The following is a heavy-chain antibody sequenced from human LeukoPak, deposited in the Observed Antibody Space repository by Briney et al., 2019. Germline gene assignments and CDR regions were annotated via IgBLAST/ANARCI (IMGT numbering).Heavy chain of an antibody. CDR2: TYYRSKWYN. CDR3: AGEVSIAARPSHLYYYGMDV. V-gene: IGHV6-1*01. J-gene: IGHJ6*02. Sequence: SQTLSLTCAISGDSVSSNSAAWNWIRQSPSRGLEWLGRTYYRSKWYNDYAVSVKSRITINPDTSKNQFSLQLNSVTPEDTAVYYCAGEVSIAARPSHLYYYGMDVWGQGTTVTVSS. D-gene: IGHD6-6*01. CDR1: GDSVSSNSAA.